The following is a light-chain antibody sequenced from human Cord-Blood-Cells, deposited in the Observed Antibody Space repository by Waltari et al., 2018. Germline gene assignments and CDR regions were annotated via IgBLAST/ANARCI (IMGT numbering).Light chain of an antibody. CDR2: DVS. CDR1: SSDVGGYNY. Sequence: QSALTQPASVSGSPGQSITISCTGTSSDVGGYNYVSWYQQHPGKAPKLMIYDVSKRPSRVSNRLSGSKSGTTASLTISGLQAEDEADYYCSSYTSSSTWVFGGGTKLTVL. V-gene: IGLV2-14*01. J-gene: IGLJ3*02. CDR3: SSYTSSSTWV.